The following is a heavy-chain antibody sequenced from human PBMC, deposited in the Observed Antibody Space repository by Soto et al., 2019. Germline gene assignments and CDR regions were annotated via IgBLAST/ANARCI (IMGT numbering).Heavy chain of an antibody. D-gene: IGHD6-19*01. J-gene: IGHJ4*02. V-gene: IGHV3-21*01. Sequence: GGSLRLSCAASGFTFSSYSMNWVRQAPGKGLEWVSSISSSSSYIYYADSVKGRFTISRDNAKNSLYLQMNSLRAEDTAVYYCARAPRNSSGWYYGYWGQGTLVTVSS. CDR2: ISSSSSYI. CDR3: ARAPRNSSGWYYGY. CDR1: GFTFSSYS.